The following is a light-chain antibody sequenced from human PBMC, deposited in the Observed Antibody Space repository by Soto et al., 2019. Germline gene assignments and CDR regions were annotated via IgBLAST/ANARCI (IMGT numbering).Light chain of an antibody. CDR3: KKYGSSPIT. J-gene: IGKJ5*01. CDR1: QSVSSSY. CDR2: GAS. Sequence: ETVLTQSPGTLSLSPGERTTLSFRASQSVSSSYLAWYQQKPGQAHRLLIYGASSRATGIPDRFSGSGSGTDFTLTISRLEPEEFAVYYCKKYGSSPITVGKGTRLAIK. V-gene: IGKV3-20*01.